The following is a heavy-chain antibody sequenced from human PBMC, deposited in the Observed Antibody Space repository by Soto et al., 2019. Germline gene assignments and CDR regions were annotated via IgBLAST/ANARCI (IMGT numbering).Heavy chain of an antibody. CDR1: GFTISSYA. Sequence: QVQLVESGGGVVQPGRSLRLSCAASGFTISSYAMHWVRQAPGKGLEWVAVISYDGSNKYYADSVKGRFTISRDNSKNTLYLQMNSLRAEDTAVYYCASLHGEDYWGQGTLVTVSS. CDR2: ISYDGSNK. J-gene: IGHJ4*02. D-gene: IGHD3-10*01. V-gene: IGHV3-30-3*01. CDR3: ASLHGEDY.